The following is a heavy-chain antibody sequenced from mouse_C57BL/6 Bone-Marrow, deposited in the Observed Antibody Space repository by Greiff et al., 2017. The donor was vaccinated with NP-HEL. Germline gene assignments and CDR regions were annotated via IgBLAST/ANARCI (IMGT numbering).Heavy chain of an antibody. CDR3: ARWDGSPVDY. CDR2: INPNNGGT. Sequence: VQLQQSGPELVKPGASVKISCKASGYTFTNYYMNWVKQSHGKSLEWIGDINPNNGGTSYNQKFKGKATLTVDKSSSTAYMDLRSLTSEDSAVYYCARWDGSPVDYWGQGTTLTVSS. J-gene: IGHJ2*01. CDR1: GYTFTNYY. V-gene: IGHV1-26*01. D-gene: IGHD1-1*01.